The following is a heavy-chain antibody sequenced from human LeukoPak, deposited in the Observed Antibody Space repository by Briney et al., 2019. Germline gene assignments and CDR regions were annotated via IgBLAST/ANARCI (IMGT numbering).Heavy chain of an antibody. Sequence: PGGSLRLSCAASEFTFSSYAMSWVRQAPGKGLEWVSAISGSGGSTYYADSVKGRFTISRDNSKNTLYLQMNSRRAEDTAVYYCAKDTTYYYDSSGYRMFDYWGQGTLVTVSS. V-gene: IGHV3-23*01. CDR1: EFTFSSYA. D-gene: IGHD3-22*01. J-gene: IGHJ4*02. CDR2: ISGSGGST. CDR3: AKDTTYYYDSSGYRMFDY.